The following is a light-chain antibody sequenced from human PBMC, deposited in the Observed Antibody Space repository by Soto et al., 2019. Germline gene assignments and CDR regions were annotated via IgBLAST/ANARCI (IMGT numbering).Light chain of an antibody. J-gene: IGKJ4*01. Sequence: DIQMTQSPSSLSASVGDRVSITCRASQSISRYLNWYQQKPGKAPELLIYGASSLRRGVPSRFSGSGSGTDFTLTISSLQPDDFATYYCQESYSSPLTFGGGTKVEIK. CDR1: QSISRY. CDR3: QESYSSPLT. V-gene: IGKV1-39*01. CDR2: GAS.